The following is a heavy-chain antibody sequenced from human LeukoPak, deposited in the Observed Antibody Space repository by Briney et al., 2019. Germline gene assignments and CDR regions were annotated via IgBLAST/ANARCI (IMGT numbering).Heavy chain of an antibody. CDR3: IRDLGGRSGH. D-gene: IGHD1-26*01. CDR1: GFTFSSNW. V-gene: IGHV3-74*01. Sequence: SGGSLRLSCAASGFTFSSNWMHWVHQAPGKGLVWVSRSNEDGSTTDYADSVKGRFTISRDNAKNTLYLQMNSLTAEDTAVYYCIRDLGGRSGHWGQGTLVTVSS. J-gene: IGHJ4*02. CDR2: SNEDGSTT.